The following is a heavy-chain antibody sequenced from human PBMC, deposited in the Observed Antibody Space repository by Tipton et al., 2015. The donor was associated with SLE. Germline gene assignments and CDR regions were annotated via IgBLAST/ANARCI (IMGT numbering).Heavy chain of an antibody. CDR1: GGSISSYY. Sequence: PGLVKPSETLSLTCTVSGGSISSYYWSWIRQPPGKGLEWVGYIYYSGSTSYKPSLKSRVTISVDTSKNQFSLKLSSVTAADTAVYYCARDGGQRGSESYFDAFDIWGQGTMVTVSS. D-gene: IGHD1-26*01. CDR3: ARDGGQRGSESYFDAFDI. CDR2: IYYSGST. J-gene: IGHJ3*02. V-gene: IGHV4-59*01.